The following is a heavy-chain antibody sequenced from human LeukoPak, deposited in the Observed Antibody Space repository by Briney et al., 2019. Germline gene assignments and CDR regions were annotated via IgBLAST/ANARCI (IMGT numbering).Heavy chain of an antibody. CDR2: ISGSGGST. Sequence: GGSLRLSCAASGINLRHYAMSWVRQVPGKGLDWVAAISGSGGSTYYADSVKDRFTISRDNSKNTLYLQMNSLRAEDTAVYYCAKDALRDYYDSSGYLHFDYWGQGTLVTVSS. CDR1: GINLRHYA. J-gene: IGHJ4*02. D-gene: IGHD3-22*01. CDR3: AKDALRDYYDSSGYLHFDY. V-gene: IGHV3-23*01.